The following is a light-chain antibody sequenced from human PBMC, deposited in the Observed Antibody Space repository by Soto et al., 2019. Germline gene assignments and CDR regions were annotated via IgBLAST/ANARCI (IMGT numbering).Light chain of an antibody. J-gene: IGKJ4*01. CDR3: QKYDHWPLT. CDR2: GES. Sequence: TQAPDTLSVSPGEIATLSCRASQAINNNVAWYQLKDGQVPRLLIYGESTRAADVPDRLSGGGSGTELNLTISRLQSEDFAVYHCQKYDHWPLTCGGGTKVDIK. CDR1: QAINNN. V-gene: IGKV3-15*01.